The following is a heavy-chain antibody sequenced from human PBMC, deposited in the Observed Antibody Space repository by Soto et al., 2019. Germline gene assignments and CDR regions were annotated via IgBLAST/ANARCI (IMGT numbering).Heavy chain of an antibody. D-gene: IGHD4-17*01. V-gene: IGHV4-34*01. Sequence: LSETLSLTCAVYGGSFSGYYWSWIRQPPGKGLEWIGEINHSGSTNYNPSLKSRVTISVDTSKNQFSLKLSSVTAADTAVYYCARAVRYSTYYYYYGMDVWGQGTTVT. CDR2: INHSGST. CDR1: GGSFSGYY. CDR3: ARAVRYSTYYYYYGMDV. J-gene: IGHJ6*02.